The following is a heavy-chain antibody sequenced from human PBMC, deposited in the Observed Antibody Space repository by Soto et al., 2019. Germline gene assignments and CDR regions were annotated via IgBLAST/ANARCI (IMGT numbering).Heavy chain of an antibody. D-gene: IGHD3-22*01. V-gene: IGHV4-59*01. CDR2: IYYSGST. CDR3: ARGYYDSTAGFRFDP. Sequence: SETLSLTCTVSGGSISSYYWSWIRQPPGKGLEWIGYIYYSGSTNYNPSLKSRVTISVDTSKNQFSLKLSSVTAADTAVYYCARGYYDSTAGFRFDPWGQGTLVTVSS. CDR1: GGSISSYY. J-gene: IGHJ5*02.